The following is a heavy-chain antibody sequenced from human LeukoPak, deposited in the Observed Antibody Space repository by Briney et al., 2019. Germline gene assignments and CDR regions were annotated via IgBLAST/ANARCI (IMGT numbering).Heavy chain of an antibody. CDR1: GDSISSSNCY. D-gene: IGHD3-3*01. V-gene: IGHV4-39*07. CDR3: ARVISFTIYYYYYYMDV. Sequence: SETLSLTCTVSGDSISSSNCYWGWIRQPPGKGLEWIGSIYFSGGTYYNPSLKSRVTISVDTSKNQFSLKLSSVTAADTAVYYCARVISFTIYYYYYYMDVWGKGTTVTVSS. CDR2: IYFSGGT. J-gene: IGHJ6*03.